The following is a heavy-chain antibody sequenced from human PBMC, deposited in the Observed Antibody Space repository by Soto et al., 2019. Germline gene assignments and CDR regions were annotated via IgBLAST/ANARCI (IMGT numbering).Heavy chain of an antibody. Sequence: EVQLLDSGGGLVQPGGSLRLSCAASGFTFSGYALTWVRQAPGKGLEWVSAISGGGDATFYADSVKGRFTISRDNSKNTLYLQINTLRAEDTDVYYCARKVSGSTGRPDLWYFDLWGRGTPVTVSS. CDR3: ARKVSGSTGRPDLWYFDL. D-gene: IGHD3-10*01. CDR1: GFTFSGYA. V-gene: IGHV3-23*01. CDR2: ISGGGDAT. J-gene: IGHJ2*01.